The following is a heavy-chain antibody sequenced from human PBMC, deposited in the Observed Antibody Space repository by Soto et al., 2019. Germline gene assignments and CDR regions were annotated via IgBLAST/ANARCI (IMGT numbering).Heavy chain of an antibody. D-gene: IGHD3-22*01. CDR1: GFTFSSYS. Sequence: SGGSLRLSCAASGFTFSSYSMNWVRQAPGKGLEWVSSISSSSSYIYYADSVKGRFTISRDNAKNSLYLQMNSLRAEDTAVYYCARDPVQYYDSSGYYDYWGQGTLVTVSS. CDR3: ARDPVQYYDSSGYYDY. J-gene: IGHJ4*02. CDR2: ISSSSSYI. V-gene: IGHV3-21*01.